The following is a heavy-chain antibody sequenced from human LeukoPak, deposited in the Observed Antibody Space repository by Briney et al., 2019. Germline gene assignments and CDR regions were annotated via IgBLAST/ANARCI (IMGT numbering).Heavy chain of an antibody. J-gene: IGHJ6*03. Sequence: KSSETLSLTCTVSGGSISSYYWSWIRQPAGKGLEWIGRIYTSGSTNYNPSLKSRVTMSVDTSKNQFSLKLSSVTAADTAVYYCARAVGSGSFQTYYHYMDVWGKGTTVTISS. D-gene: IGHD3-10*01. CDR3: ARAVGSGSFQTYYHYMDV. V-gene: IGHV4-4*07. CDR2: IYTSGST. CDR1: GGSISSYY.